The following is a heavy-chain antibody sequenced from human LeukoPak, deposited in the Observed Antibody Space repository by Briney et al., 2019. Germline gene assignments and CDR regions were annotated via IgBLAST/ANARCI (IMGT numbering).Heavy chain of an antibody. J-gene: IGHJ6*02. CDR2: FDPEDGET. D-gene: IGHD3-10*01. Sequence: ASVKVSCKVSGYTLTESSMHWVRQAPGKGLEWMGGFDPEDGETIYAQKFQGRVTMTEDTSTDTAYMELSSLRSEDTAVYYCATDYYGSGSYAGPYYYYGMDVWGQGTTVTVSS. V-gene: IGHV1-24*01. CDR3: ATDYYGSGSYAGPYYYYGMDV. CDR1: GYTLTESS.